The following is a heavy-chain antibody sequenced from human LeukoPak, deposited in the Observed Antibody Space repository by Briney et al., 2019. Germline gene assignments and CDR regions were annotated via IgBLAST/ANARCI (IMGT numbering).Heavy chain of an antibody. CDR3: ARRFDS. J-gene: IGHJ4*02. Sequence: GGSLRLSCAASGFTFSSYEMNWVRQAPGKGLEWVSYITSSGSPIYYADSVKGRFTISRDNAKNSLYLQMNSLTAEDTALYYCARRFDSWGQGTLVTVSS. CDR2: ITSSGSPI. V-gene: IGHV3-48*03. CDR1: GFTFSSYE.